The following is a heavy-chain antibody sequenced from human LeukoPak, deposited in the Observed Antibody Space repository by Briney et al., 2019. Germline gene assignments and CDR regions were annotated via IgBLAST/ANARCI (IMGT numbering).Heavy chain of an antibody. J-gene: IGHJ4*02. CDR2: INPNSGGT. CDR3: ASTGWNDHYYFHF. Sequence: ASVKVSCKAAGYTFTGYYMHWVRRAPGQGLEWMGWINPNSGGTNYAQKFQGRVTMTRDTSNSTAYMELSRLRSDDTAVYYCASTGWNDHYYFHFWGQGTLVTVSS. V-gene: IGHV1-2*02. CDR1: GYTFTGYY. D-gene: IGHD1-1*01.